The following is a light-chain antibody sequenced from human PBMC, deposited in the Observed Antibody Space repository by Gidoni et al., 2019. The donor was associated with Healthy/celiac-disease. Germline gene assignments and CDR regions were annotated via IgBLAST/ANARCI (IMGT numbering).Light chain of an antibody. J-gene: IGLJ3*02. CDR2: KDS. Sequence: GQTARITCSGDALPKQYAYWYQQKPGQAPVLVIYKDSERPSVIPERFSGSSSVTTVTLTISGVQAEDEADYYCQSADSSGTSWVFGGGTKLTVL. CDR1: ALPKQY. CDR3: QSADSSGTSWV. V-gene: IGLV3-25*03.